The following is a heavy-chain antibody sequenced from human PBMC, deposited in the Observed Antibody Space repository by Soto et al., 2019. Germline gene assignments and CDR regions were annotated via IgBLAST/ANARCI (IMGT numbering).Heavy chain of an antibody. CDR2: ISGSGGST. V-gene: IGHV3-23*01. CDR1: GFTFSSYA. Sequence: EVQLLESGGGLVQPGGSLRLSCAASGFTFSSYAMIWVRQAPGKGLEWVSAISGSGGSTCYADSVKGRFPISRDHSKNTMHLHMTVLSAADTAVYYCAKWHGVVLLDYWGQGTLVTVSS. CDR3: AKWHGVVLLDY. J-gene: IGHJ4*02. D-gene: IGHD2-15*01.